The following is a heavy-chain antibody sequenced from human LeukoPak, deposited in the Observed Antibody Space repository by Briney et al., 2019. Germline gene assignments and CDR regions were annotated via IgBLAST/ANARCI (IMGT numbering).Heavy chain of an antibody. CDR3: ARDQGYSSGWFEDYYYYYMDV. V-gene: IGHV6-1*01. CDR2: TYYRSKWYS. Sequence: SQTLSLTCAISGDSVSSNSAAWNWIRQSPSRGLEWLGRTYYRSKWYSDYAVSVKSRITINPDTSKNQFSLQLNSVTPEDTAVYYCARDQGYSSGWFEDYYYYYMDVWGKGTTVTVSS. D-gene: IGHD6-19*01. CDR1: GDSVSSNSAA. J-gene: IGHJ6*03.